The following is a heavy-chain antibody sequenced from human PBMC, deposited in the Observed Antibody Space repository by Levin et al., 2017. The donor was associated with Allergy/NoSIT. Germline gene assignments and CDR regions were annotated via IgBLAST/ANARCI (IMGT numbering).Heavy chain of an antibody. D-gene: IGHD6-19*01. Sequence: GESLKISCAASGLTVSSSYMHWVRQAPGRGLEWVSVIRSVGTTYHADSVRGRFTIPRDNSKNTLYLQMNSLRAEDTAMYYCAKEGGRSSGWNDALDIWGQGTMVTVSS. V-gene: IGHV3-66*01. CDR3: AKEGGRSSGWNDALDI. J-gene: IGHJ3*02. CDR1: GLTVSSSY. CDR2: IRSVGTT.